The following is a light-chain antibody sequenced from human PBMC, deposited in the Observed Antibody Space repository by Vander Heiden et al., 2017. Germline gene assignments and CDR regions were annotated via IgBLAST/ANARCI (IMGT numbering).Light chain of an antibody. CDR3: QQYDNLPIT. J-gene: IGKJ5*01. CDR1: HDISNY. CDR2: GAS. Sequence: DIHMTQSPSTLSASVGDRVTITCQASHDISNYLNWYQQKPGKAPKLLIYGASSLETGVPSRFSGSGSGADFTFTISSLQPEDIATYYCQQYDNLPITFGQGTRLEIK. V-gene: IGKV1-33*01.